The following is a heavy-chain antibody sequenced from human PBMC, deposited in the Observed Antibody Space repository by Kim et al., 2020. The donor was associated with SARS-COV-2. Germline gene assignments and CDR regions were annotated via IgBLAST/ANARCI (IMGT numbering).Heavy chain of an antibody. CDR3: AREKLQQQLFNPLIHRGGSFDY. D-gene: IGHD6-13*01. CDR2: ISSSSSYI. V-gene: IGHV3-21*04. CDR1: GFTFSSYS. Sequence: GGSLRLSCAASGFTFSSYSMNWVRQAPGKGLEWVSSISSSSSYIYYADSVKGRFTISRDNAKNSLYLQMNSLRAEDTAVYYCAREKLQQQLFNPLIHRGGSFDYWGQGTLVTVSS. J-gene: IGHJ4*02.